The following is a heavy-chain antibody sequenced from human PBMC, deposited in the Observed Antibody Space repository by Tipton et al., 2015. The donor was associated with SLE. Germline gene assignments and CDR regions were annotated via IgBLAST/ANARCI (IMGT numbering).Heavy chain of an antibody. V-gene: IGHV4-39*07. CDR2: IFYSGTT. CDR3: ARHPEFYDSSSPGDY. Sequence: TLSLTCTFSGGSISSTSYFWWWIRQPPGKGLEWIGGIFYSGTTYYNLSLKRRVTISVDTSKNQFSLKLSSVTAADTAVFYCARHPEFYDSSSPGDYWGQGTLVTVSS. J-gene: IGHJ4*02. CDR1: GGSISSTSYF. D-gene: IGHD3-22*01.